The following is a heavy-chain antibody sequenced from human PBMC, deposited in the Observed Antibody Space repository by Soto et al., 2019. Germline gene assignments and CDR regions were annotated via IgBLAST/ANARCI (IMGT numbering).Heavy chain of an antibody. CDR2: ISGYNGNT. CDR1: GYTFTSYG. J-gene: IGHJ4*02. CDR3: ARDVTPPDY. Sequence: QVQLVQSGAEVKKPGASVKVSCKASGYTFTSYGISWVRQAPGQGLEWMGWISGYNGNTNYIQNLQGRVTLTTDTSTSTAYMELRRLKSDDTAVDYCARDVTPPDYGGQGTLVTVSS. V-gene: IGHV1-18*01.